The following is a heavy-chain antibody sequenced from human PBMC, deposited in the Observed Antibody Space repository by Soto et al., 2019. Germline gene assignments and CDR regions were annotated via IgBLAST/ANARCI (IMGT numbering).Heavy chain of an antibody. CDR2: IYWDYDK. V-gene: IGHV2-5*02. D-gene: IGHD2-8*01. CDR1: GFSLSTSGLG. Sequence: QITLKESGPTLVKPTQTLTLTCTVSGFSLSTSGLGVGWIRKPPGKALEWLALIYWDYDKRYSPSLKSKLTVTKDTSKNQVAMTMTNMDPVDTATYYCARSNGRFRSFDYWGKGTLVTVSS. CDR3: ARSNGRFRSFDY. J-gene: IGHJ4*02.